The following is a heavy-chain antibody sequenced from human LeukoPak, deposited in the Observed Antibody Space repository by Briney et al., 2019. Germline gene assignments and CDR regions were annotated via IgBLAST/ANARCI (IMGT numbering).Heavy chain of an antibody. V-gene: IGHV3-53*01. D-gene: IGHD1-1*01. Sequence: GGTLRLSCAASGFTVSRNFMSWVRQAPGKGLEWVSVIYSGGTTEYADSVKGRFIISRDNSKNTLYLQMNSLRAEDTAVYYCARDGYGYNYMDVWGKGTTVTVSS. CDR3: ARDGYGYNYMDV. J-gene: IGHJ6*03. CDR2: IYSGGTT. CDR1: GFTVSRNF.